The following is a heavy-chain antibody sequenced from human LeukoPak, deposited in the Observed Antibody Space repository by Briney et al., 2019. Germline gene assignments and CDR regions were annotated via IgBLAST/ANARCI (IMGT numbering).Heavy chain of an antibody. V-gene: IGHV4-4*07. CDR1: GDSMNGDY. D-gene: IGHD5-12*01. CDR2: LFTGGNA. CDR3: ARGLRWDSGNDWGPEH. Sequence: SETLSLTCSVSGDSMNGDYWIWIRQTAGKGLEWSGRLFTGGNAECNPSLKSRVTMSVETSKSQFSLKLTSVAAADTAIYYCARGLRWDSGNDWGPEHWGQGVLVTVSS. J-gene: IGHJ4*02.